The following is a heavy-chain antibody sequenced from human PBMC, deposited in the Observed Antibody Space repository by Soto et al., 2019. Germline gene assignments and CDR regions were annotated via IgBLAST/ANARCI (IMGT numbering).Heavy chain of an antibody. J-gene: IGHJ4*02. Sequence: PSETLSLTCIVSGGSISSADFYWSWIRQPPGKGLEWIGNIHYSGSTHYKSSLKSRVIISVDTSKNQFSLRLSSVTAADTAVYYCASSYYDSGGFYSYYYFDYWGLGTLVTSPQ. D-gene: IGHD3-22*01. CDR2: IHYSGST. CDR1: GGSISSADFY. V-gene: IGHV4-30-4*01. CDR3: ASSYYDSGGFYSYYYFDY.